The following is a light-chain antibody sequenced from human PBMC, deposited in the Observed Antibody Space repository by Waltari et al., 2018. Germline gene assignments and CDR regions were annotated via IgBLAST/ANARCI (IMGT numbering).Light chain of an antibody. V-gene: IGLV1-44*01. CDR1: RSNLGTHV. Sequence: QSVLTQPPSASGPPGPRVTISCSGTRSNLGTHVVTWYQQVPGTAPKLLIYRNDLRPSGVPDRFSASKSGTSASLAISGLQSEDEAEYYCASWDDSLNGHWVFGGGTKVTVL. J-gene: IGLJ3*02. CDR2: RND. CDR3: ASWDDSLNGHWV.